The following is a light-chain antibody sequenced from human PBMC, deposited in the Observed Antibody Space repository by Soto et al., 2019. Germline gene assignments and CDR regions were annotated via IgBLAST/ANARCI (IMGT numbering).Light chain of an antibody. V-gene: IGKV3-20*01. CDR3: QQYVTSPRIA. J-gene: IGKJ5*01. CDR1: QSVSSSY. CDR2: GAS. Sequence: EIVLTQSPGTLSLSPGERATLSCRASQSVSSSYLAWYQQKPGQAPRLLIYGASSRATGIPDRFSGSGSGTDFTINISRLEPEDFAVNYYQQYVTSPRIAFGQGTRLEIE.